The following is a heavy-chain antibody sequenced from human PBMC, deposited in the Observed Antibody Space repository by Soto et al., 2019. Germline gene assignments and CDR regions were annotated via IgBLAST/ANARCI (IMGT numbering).Heavy chain of an antibody. CDR2: IYYSGST. J-gene: IGHJ4*02. CDR1: GGSISSYY. CDR3: ARQSYDSSGYYKEYYFDY. D-gene: IGHD3-22*01. Sequence: PSETLSLTCSVSGGSISSYYWSWIRQPPGKGLEWIGYIYYSGSTNYNPSLKSRVTISVDTSKNQFSLKLSSVTAADTAVYYCARQSYDSSGYYKEYYFDYWGQGTLVTVS. V-gene: IGHV4-59*01.